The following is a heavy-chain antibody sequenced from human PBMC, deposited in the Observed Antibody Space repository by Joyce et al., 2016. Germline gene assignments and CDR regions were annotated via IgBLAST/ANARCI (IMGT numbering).Heavy chain of an antibody. D-gene: IGHD1-26*01. CDR1: GFTFSGYN. Sequence: QVQVVESGGGVVQPGMSLRLSYAASGFTFSGYNMHWVRQAPGKGLEWVAVIWYDGSSKYYADSVKGRFTISRDNSQNTLFLQMNSLRAEDTAVYYCARNSGKYLDDWGQGTLVTVSS. J-gene: IGHJ4*02. CDR2: IWYDGSSK. V-gene: IGHV3-33*01. CDR3: ARNSGKYLDD.